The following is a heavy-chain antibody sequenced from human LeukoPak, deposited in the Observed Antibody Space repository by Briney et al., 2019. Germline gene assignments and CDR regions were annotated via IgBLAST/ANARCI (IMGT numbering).Heavy chain of an antibody. CDR2: MNPNSGNT. CDR1: GYTFTSYD. Sequence: ASVKVSCKASGYTFTSYDINWLRQATGQGLEWMGWMNPNSGNTGYAQKFQGRVTMTRNTSISTAYMELSSPRSEDTAVYYCARGIVVVPAAVNRFDPGGQGTLVTVSS. D-gene: IGHD2-2*01. J-gene: IGHJ5*02. V-gene: IGHV1-8*01. CDR3: ARGIVVVPAAVNRFDP.